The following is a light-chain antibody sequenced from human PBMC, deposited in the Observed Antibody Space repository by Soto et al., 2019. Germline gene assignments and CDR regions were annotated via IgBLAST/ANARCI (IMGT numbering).Light chain of an antibody. J-gene: IGLJ3*02. CDR1: SSDIGSYNL. Sequence: QSALTQPASVYGSLGQSISISCTGTSSDIGSYNLVSWYQQYPGKAPKLMILEVSERPSGVSNRFSGSKSGDTASLTISGLQAEDEADYYCCSYAGSGKVVFGGGTKRTVL. CDR2: EVS. V-gene: IGLV2-23*02. CDR3: CSYAGSGKVV.